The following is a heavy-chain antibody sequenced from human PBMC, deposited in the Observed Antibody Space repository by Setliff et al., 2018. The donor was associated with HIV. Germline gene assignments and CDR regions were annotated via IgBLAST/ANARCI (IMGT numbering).Heavy chain of an antibody. CDR1: GYSINSGFS. J-gene: IGHJ5*02. CDR2: IYQSGSI. D-gene: IGHD6-19*01. Sequence: SCAASGYSINSGFSRAWIRQPPGQGPQWIGSIYQSGSIYYNPSLQSRVTISVDSSKNQFSLNLFSVTAADTAVYYCARPRRVRSRAWYWFDIWGQGTLVTGSS. V-gene: IGHV4-38-2*01. CDR3: ARPRRVRSRAWYWFDI.